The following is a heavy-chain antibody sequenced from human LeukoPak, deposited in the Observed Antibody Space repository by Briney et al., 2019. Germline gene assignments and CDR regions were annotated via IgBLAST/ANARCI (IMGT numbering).Heavy chain of an antibody. CDR2: ISSSSSYI. J-gene: IGHJ4*02. V-gene: IGHV3-21*01. Sequence: GGSLRLSCAASGFTFSSSTMNCVRQAPGKGLEWVSSISSSSSYIYSADSVKGRFTISRDNPTNSLYLQMNSLRAEDTAVYYCARDPQRIVGATVGFDYWGQGTLVTVSS. CDR1: GFTFSSST. D-gene: IGHD1-26*01. CDR3: ARDPQRIVGATVGFDY.